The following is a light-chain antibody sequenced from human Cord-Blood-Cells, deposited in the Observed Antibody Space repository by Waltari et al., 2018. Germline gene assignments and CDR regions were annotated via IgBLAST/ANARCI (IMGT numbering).Light chain of an antibody. J-gene: IGLJ2*01. CDR3: CSYAGSYTV. Sequence: QSALTQPRSVSGSPGQSVPISCTGTSSDVGGFHYVSWYQQHPGKAPKLMIYDGSKRPSGVPDRFSGSKSGNTASLTISGLQAEDEADYYCCSYAGSYTVFGGGTKLTVL. CDR2: DGS. V-gene: IGLV2-11*01. CDR1: SSDVGGFHY.